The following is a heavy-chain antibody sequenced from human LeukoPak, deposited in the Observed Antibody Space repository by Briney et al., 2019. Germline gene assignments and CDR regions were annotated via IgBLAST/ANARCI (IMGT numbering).Heavy chain of an antibody. CDR1: GGSISSYY. D-gene: IGHD1-26*01. CDR3: AIFEKTIVGMYPGLLPLQAFDV. J-gene: IGHJ3*01. CDR2: IYYSGST. Sequence: SETLSLTCTVSGGSISSYYWSWIRQPPGKGLEWIGYIYYSGSTNYNPSLKSRVTISVDTSKNQFSLNLSSVTAADTAIYFCAIFEKTIVGMYPGLLPLQAFDVWGHGTGVIVSS. V-gene: IGHV4-59*12.